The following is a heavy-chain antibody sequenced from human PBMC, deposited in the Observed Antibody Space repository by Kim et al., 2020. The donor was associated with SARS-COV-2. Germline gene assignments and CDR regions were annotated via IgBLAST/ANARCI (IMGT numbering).Heavy chain of an antibody. CDR3: ARDRVVVVPAYYYYGMDV. CDR1: GFTFSDYY. J-gene: IGHJ6*02. D-gene: IGHD2-2*01. CDR2: ISSSGSTI. V-gene: IGHV3-11*01. Sequence: GGSLRLSCAASGFTFSDYYMSWIRQAPGKGLEWVSYISSSGSTIYYADSVKGRFTISRDNAKNSLYLQMNSLRAEDTAVYYCARDRVVVVPAYYYYGMDVWGQGTTVTVSS.